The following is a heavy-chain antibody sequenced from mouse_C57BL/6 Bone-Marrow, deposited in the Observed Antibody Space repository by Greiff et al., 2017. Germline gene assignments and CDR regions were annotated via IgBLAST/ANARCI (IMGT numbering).Heavy chain of an antibody. CDR2: ISSGGSYT. V-gene: IGHV5-6*02. D-gene: IGHD2-5*01. CDR3: ARREYSTCAY. Sequence: EVMLVESGGDLVKPGGSLKLSCAASGFTFSSYGMSWVRQTPDKRLEWVATISSGGSYTYYPDSVKGRFTISRDNAKNTLYLQMSSLKSEDTAMYYCARREYSTCAYWGQGTLVTVSA. CDR1: GFTFSSYG. J-gene: IGHJ3*01.